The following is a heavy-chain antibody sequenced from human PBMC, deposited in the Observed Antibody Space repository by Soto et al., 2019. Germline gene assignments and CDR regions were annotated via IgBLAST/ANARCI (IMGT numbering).Heavy chain of an antibody. CDR2: ISYDGSNK. J-gene: IGHJ3*02. CDR1: GFTFSSYA. Sequence: QVQLVESGGGVVQPGRSLRLSCAASGFTFSSYAMHWVRQAPGKGLEWVAVISYDGSNKYYADSVKGRFTISRDNSKNTLYLQMNSLRAEDTAVYYCARDSQQLVKAFDIWGQGTMVTVSS. D-gene: IGHD6-6*01. V-gene: IGHV3-30-3*01. CDR3: ARDSQQLVKAFDI.